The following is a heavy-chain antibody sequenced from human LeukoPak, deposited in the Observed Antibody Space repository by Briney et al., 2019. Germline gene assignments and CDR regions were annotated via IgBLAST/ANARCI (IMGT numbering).Heavy chain of an antibody. D-gene: IGHD3-22*01. CDR3: AKDEKGYYHDTSGYPDAFDI. CDR2: INAGNGNT. Sequence: LRASVKVSCKASGYDFTSYAMHWVRQAPGQRLEWMGWINAGNGNTKYSQKFQDRVTVTRDTSTSTAYMELSSLRSEDTAVYYCAKDEKGYYHDTSGYPDAFDIWGQGTMVTVSS. J-gene: IGHJ3*02. V-gene: IGHV1-3*01. CDR1: GYDFTSYA.